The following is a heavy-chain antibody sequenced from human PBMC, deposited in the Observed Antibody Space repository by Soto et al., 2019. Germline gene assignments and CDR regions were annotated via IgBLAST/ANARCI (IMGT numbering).Heavy chain of an antibody. V-gene: IGHV2-5*02. CDR2: IYWDDDK. D-gene: IGHD2-2*01. J-gene: IGHJ3*01. CDR1: GFSLSANGVG. CDR3: AHAYGGTSWPNDAFDV. Sequence: QITLKESGPTLVKPTQTLTLTCTFSGFSLSANGVGVAWIRQPPGQALEWLALIYWDDDKRYRTSLRSRLTITKDTSKXXVVLTMTNMDPVDTGTYYCAHAYGGTSWPNDAFDVWGQGTVVTVSS.